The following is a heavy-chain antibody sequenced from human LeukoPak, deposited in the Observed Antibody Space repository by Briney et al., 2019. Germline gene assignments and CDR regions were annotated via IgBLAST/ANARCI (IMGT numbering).Heavy chain of an antibody. CDR2: MNPNSGNT. CDR3: ARGGVLLWFGAPFFGMDV. CDR1: GYSFTSHD. D-gene: IGHD3-10*01. Sequence: ASVNVSCKASGYSFTSHDINWVRQATGQGLEWMGWMNPNSGNTGYAQKFQGRVTMTRNTSISTAYMELSSLRSEDTAVYYCARGGVLLWFGAPFFGMDVWGQGTTVTVSS. V-gene: IGHV1-8*01. J-gene: IGHJ6*02.